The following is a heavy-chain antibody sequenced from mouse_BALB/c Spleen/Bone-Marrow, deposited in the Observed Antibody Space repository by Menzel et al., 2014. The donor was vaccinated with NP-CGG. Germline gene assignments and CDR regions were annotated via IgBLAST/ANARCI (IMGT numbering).Heavy chain of an antibody. Sequence: ASGFTFSSYGMSWVRQTPDKRLELVATINSNGGSTYYPDSVKGRFTISRDNAKNTLSLQMSSLKSEDTAMYYCARGNYGNYVDYFDYWGQGTTLTVSS. D-gene: IGHD2-1*01. CDR1: GFTFSSYG. CDR2: INSNGGST. V-gene: IGHV5-6-3*01. CDR3: ARGNYGNYVDYFDY. J-gene: IGHJ2*01.